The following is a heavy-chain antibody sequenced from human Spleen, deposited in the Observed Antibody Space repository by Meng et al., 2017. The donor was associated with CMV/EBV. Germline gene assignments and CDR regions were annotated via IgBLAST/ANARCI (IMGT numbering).Heavy chain of an antibody. Sequence: GESLKISCAASGFTFSSYAMHWVRQAPGKGLEWVAVISYDGSNKYYADSVKGRFTISRDNAKNSLFLQMDSLRAEDTAVYYCARGRGYCSSTNCYFNFDFWGQGTLVTVSS. J-gene: IGHJ4*02. D-gene: IGHD2-2*01. V-gene: IGHV3-30*14. CDR1: GFTFSSYA. CDR3: ARGRGYCSSTNCYFNFDF. CDR2: ISYDGSNK.